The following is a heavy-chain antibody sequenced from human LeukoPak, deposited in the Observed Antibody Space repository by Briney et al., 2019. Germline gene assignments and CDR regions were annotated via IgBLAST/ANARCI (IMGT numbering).Heavy chain of an antibody. V-gene: IGHV4-4*07. Sequence: SSETLSLTCTVSGGSISSYYWSWIRQPAGKGLEWIGRIYTSGSTNYNPSLKSRVTMSVDTSKNQFSLKLSSVTAADTAVYYCARGGSVGASFFGYGXSXFDYWGQGTLVTVSS. CDR3: ARGGSVGASFFGYGXSXFDY. CDR2: IYTSGST. J-gene: IGHJ4*02. CDR1: GGSISSYY. D-gene: IGHD4-17*01.